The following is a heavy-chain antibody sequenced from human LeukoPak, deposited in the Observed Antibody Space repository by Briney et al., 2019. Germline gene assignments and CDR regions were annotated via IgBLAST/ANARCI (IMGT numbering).Heavy chain of an antibody. V-gene: IGHV4-34*01. J-gene: IGHJ4*02. D-gene: IGHD3-10*01. CDR3: ARSFKWFGELSDY. Sequence: SETLSLTCTVYGGSFSGYYWSWIRQPPGKGLEWIGEINDSGSTNYNPSLKSRVTISVDTSKNQFFLKLSSVTAADTAVYYCARSFKWFGELSDYWGQGTLVTVSS. CDR1: GGSFSGYY. CDR2: INDSGST.